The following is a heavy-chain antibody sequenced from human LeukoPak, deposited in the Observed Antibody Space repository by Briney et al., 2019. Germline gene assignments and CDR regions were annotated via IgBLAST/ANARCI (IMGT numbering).Heavy chain of an antibody. V-gene: IGHV1-2*02. J-gene: IGHJ6*03. CDR2: INPNSGGT. CDR1: GYTFTGYY. CDR3: ARDLYQWLPSTRPRDYYYYMDV. D-gene: IGHD6-19*01. Sequence: ASVKVSCKASGYTFTGYYIHWVRQAPGQGFECMGWINPNSGGTNYAQKFQGRVTMTRDTSISTAYMELSRLRSDDTAVYYCARDLYQWLPSTRPRDYYYYMDVWGEGTTVTASS.